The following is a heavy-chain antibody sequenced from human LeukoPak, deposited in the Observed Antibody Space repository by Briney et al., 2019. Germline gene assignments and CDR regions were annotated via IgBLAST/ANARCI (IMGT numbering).Heavy chain of an antibody. CDR2: INPNSGGT. D-gene: IGHD3-10*01. V-gene: IGHV1-2*02. Sequence: ASVKVSCKASGYTFTGYFIHWVRQAPGQGLEWMGWINPNSGGTNYAQKFRGRVTMTRDTSISTAYMELSRLRSDDTAMYYCARDRNIWFGEPIGYYYYMDVWGKGTTVTISS. CDR3: ARDRNIWFGEPIGYYYYMDV. CDR1: GYTFTGYF. J-gene: IGHJ6*03.